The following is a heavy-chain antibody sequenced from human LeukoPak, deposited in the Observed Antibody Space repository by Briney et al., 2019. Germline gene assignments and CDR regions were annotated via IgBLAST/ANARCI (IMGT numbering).Heavy chain of an antibody. J-gene: IGHJ3*02. V-gene: IGHV1-69*05. Sequence: ASVKVSCKASGGTFSSYAISWVRQAPGQGLEWMGGIIPIFGTANYAQKLQGRVTMTTDTSTSTAYMELRSLRSDDTAVYYCADSSGYYLSGAFDIWGQGTMVTVSS. CDR2: IIPIFGTA. CDR1: GGTFSSYA. CDR3: ADSSGYYLSGAFDI. D-gene: IGHD3-22*01.